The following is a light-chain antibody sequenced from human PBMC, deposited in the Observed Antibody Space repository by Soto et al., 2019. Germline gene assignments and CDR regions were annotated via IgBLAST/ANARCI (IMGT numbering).Light chain of an antibody. CDR2: DVT. V-gene: IGLV2-11*01. CDR1: SSDVGTYNF. CDR3: CSYVGSYTSDV. J-gene: IGLJ1*01. Sequence: QSALTQPRSVSGSPGQSVTISCTGTSSDVGTYNFVSWYQQHPGKAPKFMIYDVTKRPSGVHDRFSGSKSGNTASLTISGLQAEDEADYYCCSYVGSYTSDVVGTGTKVTVL.